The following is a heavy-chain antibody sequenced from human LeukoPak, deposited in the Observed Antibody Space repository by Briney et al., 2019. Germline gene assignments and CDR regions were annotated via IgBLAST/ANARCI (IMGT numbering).Heavy chain of an antibody. CDR1: GGSISSGDYY. V-gene: IGHV4-30-4*01. CDR2: IYCSGST. D-gene: IGHD1-14*01. J-gene: IGHJ5*02. CDR3: ARVGIGDWFDP. Sequence: SETLSLTCTVSGGSISSGDYYWSWLRQPPGKGLEWIGYIYCSGSTYYNPSLKSRVTISVDTSKNQFSLKLSSVTAADTAVYYCARVGIGDWFDPWGQGTLVTVSS.